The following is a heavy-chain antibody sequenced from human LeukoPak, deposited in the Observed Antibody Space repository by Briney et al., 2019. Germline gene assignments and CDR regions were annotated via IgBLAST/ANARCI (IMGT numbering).Heavy chain of an antibody. CDR2: INPNSGVT. Sequence: GASVKVSCKASGYRFTGCYMHWVRQAPGQGLEWMGWINPNSGVTNYAQNFQGRVSMTRDTSISTAYMELSRLRSDDTVVYYCARQQEVSGYFDYWGQGTLVTVSS. CDR3: ARQQEVSGYFDY. D-gene: IGHD3-16*02. V-gene: IGHV1-2*02. J-gene: IGHJ4*02. CDR1: GYRFTGCY.